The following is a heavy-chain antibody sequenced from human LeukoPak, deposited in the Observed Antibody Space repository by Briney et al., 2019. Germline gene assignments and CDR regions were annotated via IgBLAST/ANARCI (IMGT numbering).Heavy chain of an antibody. D-gene: IGHD1-26*01. CDR1: EITLSNYG. CDR3: AKEGRVGATRFSDY. V-gene: IGHV3-23*01. Sequence: PGGSLRLSCAVSEITLSNYGMSWVRQAPGKGLEWVAGISGSGGGTNYADSVKGRFTISRDNPKNTLYLQMNSLRAEDTAVYYCAKEGRVGATRFSDYWGQGTLVTVSS. J-gene: IGHJ4*02. CDR2: ISGSGGGT.